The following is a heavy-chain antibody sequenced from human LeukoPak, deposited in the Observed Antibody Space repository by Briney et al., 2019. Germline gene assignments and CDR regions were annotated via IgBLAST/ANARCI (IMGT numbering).Heavy chain of an antibody. D-gene: IGHD3-22*01. Sequence: SETLSLTCAVSGGSLSGYYWSWVRQPPGKGLEWIWEINDSGSTKYNPSPKSRVTISVDTSENQFSLKLSSVTAADTAVYYCASFGYYYDSSGRKYNWFDPWGQGSLVTVSS. V-gene: IGHV4-34*01. J-gene: IGHJ5*02. CDR2: INDSGST. CDR1: GGSLSGYY. CDR3: ASFGYYYDSSGRKYNWFDP.